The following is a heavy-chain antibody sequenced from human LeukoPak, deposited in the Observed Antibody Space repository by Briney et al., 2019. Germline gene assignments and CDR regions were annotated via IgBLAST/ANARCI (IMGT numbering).Heavy chain of an antibody. CDR3: ARVAGIVYYFDY. D-gene: IGHD2-15*01. J-gene: IGHJ4*02. V-gene: IGHV1-24*01. Sequence: ASVKVSCKVSGYTLTELSMHWVRQAPGKGLDWMGGFDPEDGETIYAQKFQCRVTMTEDTSTDTAYMELSSLRSEDTAVYYCARVAGIVYYFDYWGQGTLVTVSS. CDR2: FDPEDGET. CDR1: GYTLTELS.